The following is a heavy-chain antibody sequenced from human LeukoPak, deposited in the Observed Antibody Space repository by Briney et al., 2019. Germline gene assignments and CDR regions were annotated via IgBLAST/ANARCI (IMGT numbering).Heavy chain of an antibody. J-gene: IGHJ3*02. Sequence: GESLKISCKGSGYSFTSYWIGWERQMPGKGLEWIGIIYPGDSETRYSLSFQGQVTISANKSISTAYLQWSSLKASDTAMYYCATTQQGAYRYDAFDIWGQGTMVTVSS. D-gene: IGHD6-13*01. CDR2: IYPGDSET. CDR3: ATTQQGAYRYDAFDI. CDR1: GYSFTSYW. V-gene: IGHV5-51*01.